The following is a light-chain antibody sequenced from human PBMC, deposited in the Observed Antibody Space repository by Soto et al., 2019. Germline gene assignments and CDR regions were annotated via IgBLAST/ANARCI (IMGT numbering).Light chain of an antibody. Sequence: QSAPTQPASVSGSPGQSITISCAGTMRDVGAYNLVSWYQQHPGRAPPLIIYEVRNRPSGISFRFSGSKSGNTASLTISGLQAEDEADYYCSSYTSKSSLIFGGGTKVTVL. CDR1: MRDVGAYNL. CDR2: EVR. CDR3: SSYTSKSSLI. J-gene: IGLJ2*01. V-gene: IGLV2-14*01.